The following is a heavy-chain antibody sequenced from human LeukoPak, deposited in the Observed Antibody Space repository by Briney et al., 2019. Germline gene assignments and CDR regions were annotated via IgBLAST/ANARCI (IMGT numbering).Heavy chain of an antibody. CDR1: GFTFSSFG. V-gene: IGHV3-48*04. CDR3: ARDTLGEGEDANYAVYYFDY. J-gene: IGHJ4*02. Sequence: GGSLRLPCAASGFTFSSFGMNWVRQAPGKGLEWVSYISSSSSTIYHADSVKGRFTISRDNAKNSLDLQMNSLRAEDTAVYYCARDTLGEGEDANYAVYYFDYWGQGTPVTVSS. D-gene: IGHD4/OR15-4a*01. CDR2: ISSSSSTI.